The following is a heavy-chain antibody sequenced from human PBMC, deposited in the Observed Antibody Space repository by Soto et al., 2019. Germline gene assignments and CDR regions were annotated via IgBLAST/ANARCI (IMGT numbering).Heavy chain of an antibody. V-gene: IGHV3-48*02. CDR1: GLTFSVYS. CDR2: ITSDTKTI. CDR3: ARSVEGHFDY. J-gene: IGHJ4*02. Sequence: EVQLVESGGDLVQRGGSLRLSCVASGLTFSVYSMNWVRQAPGKGLEWFSYITSDTKTIKYADSVKGRFTISRENAKNSVYLQKHSLRDEDTAVYYCARSVEGHFDYWGQGTVVTVSS. D-gene: IGHD6-19*01.